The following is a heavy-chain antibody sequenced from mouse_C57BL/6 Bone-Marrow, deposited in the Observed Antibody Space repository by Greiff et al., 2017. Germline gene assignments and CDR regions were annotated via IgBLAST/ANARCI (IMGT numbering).Heavy chain of an antibody. Sequence: EVNVVESGGDLVKPGGSLKLSCAASGFTFSSYGMSWVRQTPDKRLEWVATISSGGSYTYYPDSVKGRFTISRDNAKNTLYLQMSSLKSEDTAMYYCARQLCDYWGQGTTLTVSS. V-gene: IGHV5-6*01. CDR2: ISSGGSYT. CDR3: ARQLCDY. J-gene: IGHJ2*01. CDR1: GFTFSSYG.